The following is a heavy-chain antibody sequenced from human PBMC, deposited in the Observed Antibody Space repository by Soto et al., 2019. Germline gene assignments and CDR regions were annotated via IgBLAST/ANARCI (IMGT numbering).Heavy chain of an antibody. D-gene: IGHD3-22*01. Sequence: GGSLRLSCAASGFTFSDIWMSWVRQAPGKGLEWVGRIKSKTYGRTTEYAAPVKGRFTISRDDSGNTLYLQMNSLKTEDTGVYYCTSEYYYESSGSYYYYGMDVWGQGTTVTVS. CDR1: GFTFSDIW. CDR2: IKSKTYGRTT. V-gene: IGHV3-15*01. CDR3: TSEYYYESSGSYYYYGMDV. J-gene: IGHJ6*02.